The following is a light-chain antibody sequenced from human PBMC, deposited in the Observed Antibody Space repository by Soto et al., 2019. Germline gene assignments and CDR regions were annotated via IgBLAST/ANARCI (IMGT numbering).Light chain of an antibody. Sequence: QSVLTQPPSVSGAPGQRITISFTGSSSNIRAGYDVHWYQQLPGTVPKLLIYANTNRPSGVPGRFSGSKSGASASLAITGLQAEDEADYYCQSYDSSLSASVFGGGTKVTVL. CDR2: ANT. J-gene: IGLJ2*01. CDR1: SSNIRAGYD. V-gene: IGLV1-40*01. CDR3: QSYDSSLSASV.